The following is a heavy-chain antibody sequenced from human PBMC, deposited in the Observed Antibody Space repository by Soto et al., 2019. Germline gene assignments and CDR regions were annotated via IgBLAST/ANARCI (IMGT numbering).Heavy chain of an antibody. CDR3: TMAIEAARGLDP. D-gene: IGHD2-15*01. CDR2: IKSKTDGGTT. Sequence: PGGSLRLSCAASGFTFSNAWMNWVRQAPGKGLEWVGRIKSKTDGGTTDYAAPVKGRFTISRDDSKNTLYLQMNSLKTEDTAVYYCTMAIEAARGLDPWGQGTLVTVSS. V-gene: IGHV3-15*07. CDR1: GFTFSNAW. J-gene: IGHJ5*02.